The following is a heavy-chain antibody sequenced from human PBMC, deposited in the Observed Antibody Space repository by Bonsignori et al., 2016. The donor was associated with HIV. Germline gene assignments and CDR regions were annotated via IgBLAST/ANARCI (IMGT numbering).Heavy chain of an antibody. V-gene: IGHV3-11*01. CDR3: ARGLMTTVTFDY. Sequence: RQAPGKGLEWVSYISSSGSTIYYADSVKGRFTISRDNAKNSLYLQMNSLRAEDTAVYYCARGLMTTVTFDYWGQGTLVTVSS. D-gene: IGHD4-11*01. J-gene: IGHJ4*02. CDR2: ISSSGSTI.